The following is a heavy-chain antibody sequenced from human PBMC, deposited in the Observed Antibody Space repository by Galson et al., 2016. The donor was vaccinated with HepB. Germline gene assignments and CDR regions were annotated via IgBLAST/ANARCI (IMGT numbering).Heavy chain of an antibody. Sequence: TLSLTCTVSGGSIGSGGYYWSWIRQYPGKGLEWIGCIYYSGSTYYNPSLKSRVTISLDTSNNQFSLKLSSVTAADTAVYYCARANYYGSGSYMGSWVDPWGQGTLVTVSS. CDR3: ARANYYGSGSYMGSWVDP. CDR1: GGSIGSGGYY. V-gene: IGHV4-31*03. CDR2: IYYSGST. J-gene: IGHJ5*02. D-gene: IGHD3-10*01.